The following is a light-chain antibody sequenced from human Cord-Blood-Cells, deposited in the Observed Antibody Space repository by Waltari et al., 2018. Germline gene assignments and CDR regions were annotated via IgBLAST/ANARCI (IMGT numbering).Light chain of an antibody. CDR3: SSYTSSSTLEGV. V-gene: IGLV2-14*01. CDR2: DVS. Sequence: QSALTQPAPVSGSPGQSITISCTGTSSDVGGYNYVSWYQQHPGKAPKLMIYDVSNRPSGVSNRFSGSKSGNMASLTISGLQAEDEADYYCSSYTSSSTLEGVFGGGTKLTVL. J-gene: IGLJ2*01. CDR1: SSDVGGYNY.